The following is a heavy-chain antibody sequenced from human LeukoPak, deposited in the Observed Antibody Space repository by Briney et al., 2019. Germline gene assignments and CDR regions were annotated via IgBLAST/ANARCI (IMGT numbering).Heavy chain of an antibody. J-gene: IGHJ4*02. D-gene: IGHD4-23*01. CDR2: INPSGGST. V-gene: IGHV1-46*01. Sequence: ASVTVSCKASGYTFTSYYMHWVRQAPGRELEWMGIINPSGGSTSYAQKFQGRVTMTRDTSTSTVYMELSSLRPEDTAVYYCASDYGGNLAFDYWGQGTLVTVSS. CDR3: ASDYGGNLAFDY. CDR1: GYTFTSYY.